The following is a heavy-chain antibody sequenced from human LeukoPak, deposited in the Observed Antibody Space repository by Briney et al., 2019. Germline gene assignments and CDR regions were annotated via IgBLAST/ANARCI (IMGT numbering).Heavy chain of an antibody. D-gene: IGHD2-15*01. CDR2: IWYDGSNK. Sequence: GGSLRLSCAASGFTFSSYGMHWVRQAPGKGLEWVAVIWYDGSNKYYADSVKGRFTISRDNSKNTLYLQMNSLRAEDTAVYYCAREGWPENLHFDYWGQGTLVTVSS. J-gene: IGHJ4*02. V-gene: IGHV3-33*01. CDR3: AREGWPENLHFDY. CDR1: GFTFSSYG.